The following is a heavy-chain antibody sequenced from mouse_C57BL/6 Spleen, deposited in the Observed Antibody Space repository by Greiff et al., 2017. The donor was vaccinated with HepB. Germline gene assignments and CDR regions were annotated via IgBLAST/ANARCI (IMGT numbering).Heavy chain of an antibody. CDR3: ARCGGGSSSFDY. V-gene: IGHV1-80*01. CDR2: IYPGDGDT. Sequence: QVQLQQSGAELVKPGASVKISCKASGYAFSSYWMNWVKQRPGKGLEWIGQIYPGDGDTNYNGKFKGKATLTADKSSSTAYMQLSSLTSEDSAVYFCARCGGGSSSFDYWGQGTTLTVSS. D-gene: IGHD1-1*01. CDR1: GYAFSSYW. J-gene: IGHJ2*01.